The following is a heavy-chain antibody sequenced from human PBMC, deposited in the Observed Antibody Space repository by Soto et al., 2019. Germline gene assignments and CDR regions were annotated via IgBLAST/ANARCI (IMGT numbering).Heavy chain of an antibody. V-gene: IGHV3-23*01. CDR1: GFTFSDFA. CDR2: IYGGGNGP. CDR3: AKMEGMDPWAYSFDY. J-gene: IGHJ4*02. D-gene: IGHD2-2*03. Sequence: EVQVLESGGGLVQPGGSLRLSCAATGFTFSDFAMSWVRQAPGKGLEWVSRIYGGGNGPHYADSVKGPVPISRDNSKNTLYLQMNSLRAEDTAVYYCAKMEGMDPWAYSFDYWGQGTLVTVSS.